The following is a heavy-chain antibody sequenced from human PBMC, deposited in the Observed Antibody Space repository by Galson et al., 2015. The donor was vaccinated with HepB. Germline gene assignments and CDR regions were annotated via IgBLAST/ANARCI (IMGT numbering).Heavy chain of an antibody. CDR3: ARDFRYCTSTNCSAFYFFDL. CDR2: IKRDGTEK. D-gene: IGHD2-2*01. Sequence: SLRLSCAASGFTFRNYWMNWVRQAPGKGLEWVANIKRDGTEKFYVDSVKGRFTISRDNAKNSLYLQMNSLRAEDTAVYSCARDFRYCTSTNCSAFYFFDLWGRGTLVTVSS. CDR1: GFTFRNYW. V-gene: IGHV3-7*01. J-gene: IGHJ2*01.